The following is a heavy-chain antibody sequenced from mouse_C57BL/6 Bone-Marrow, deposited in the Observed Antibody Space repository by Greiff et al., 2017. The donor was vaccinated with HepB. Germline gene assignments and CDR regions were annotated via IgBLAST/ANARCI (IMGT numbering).Heavy chain of an antibody. CDR3: ARGDGIYGYDYYYAMDY. D-gene: IGHD2-2*01. CDR2: ISYDGSN. V-gene: IGHV3-6*01. J-gene: IGHJ4*01. CDR1: GYSITSGYY. Sequence: EVQLQQSGPGLVKPSQSLSLTCSVTGYSITSGYYWNWIRQFPGNKLEWMGYISYDGSNNYNPSLKNRISITRDTSKNQFFLKLNSVTTEDTATYYCARGDGIYGYDYYYAMDYWGQGTSVTVSS.